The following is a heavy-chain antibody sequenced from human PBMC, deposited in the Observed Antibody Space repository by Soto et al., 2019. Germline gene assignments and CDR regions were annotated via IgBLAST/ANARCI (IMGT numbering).Heavy chain of an antibody. V-gene: IGHV1-69*13. CDR2: IIPIFGTA. Sequence: GASVKVSCKASGGTFSSYAISWVRQAPGQGLEWMGGIIPIFGTANYAQKFQGRVTITADESTSTAYMELSSLRSEDTAVYYCAIAVVPAAHATPWFDPWGQGTLVTVSS. CDR1: GGTFSSYA. J-gene: IGHJ5*02. CDR3: AIAVVPAAHATPWFDP. D-gene: IGHD2-2*01.